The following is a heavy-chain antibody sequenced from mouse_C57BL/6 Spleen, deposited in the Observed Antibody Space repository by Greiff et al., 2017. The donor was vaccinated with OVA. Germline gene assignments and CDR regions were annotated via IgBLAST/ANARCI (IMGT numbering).Heavy chain of an antibody. J-gene: IGHJ1*03. CDR2: IDPSDSYT. CDR1: GYTFTSYW. V-gene: IGHV1-69*01. CDR3: ARGYGSSYSYWYFDV. D-gene: IGHD1-1*01. Sequence: VKLQQPGAELVMPGASVKLSCKASGYTFTSYWMHWVKQRPGQGLEWIGEIDPSDSYTNYNQKFKGKSTLTVDKSSSTAYMQLSSLTSEDSAVYYCARGYGSSYSYWYFDVWGTGTTVTVSS.